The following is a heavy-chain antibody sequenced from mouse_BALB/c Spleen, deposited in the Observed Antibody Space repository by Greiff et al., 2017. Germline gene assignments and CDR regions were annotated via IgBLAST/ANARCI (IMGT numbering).Heavy chain of an antibody. CDR1: GYTFTGYT. J-gene: IGHJ4*01. Sequence: EVQLQQSGPELVKPGASVKMSCKTSGYTFTGYTMHWVKQRPGQSLEWIGDINPNNGGTSYNQKFKGKATLTVDKSSSTAYMQLSSLTSEDSAVYYCARRRIALYYAMDYWGQGTSVTVSS. CDR2: INPNNGGT. V-gene: IGHV1-22*01. CDR3: ARRRIALYYAMDY.